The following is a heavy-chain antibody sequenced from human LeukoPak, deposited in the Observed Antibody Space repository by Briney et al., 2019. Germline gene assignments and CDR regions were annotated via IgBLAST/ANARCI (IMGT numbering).Heavy chain of an antibody. CDR3: AKGKRGYDSGLFDY. CDR2: IRYDGSNK. D-gene: IGHD5-12*01. Sequence: GGSLRLSCAASGFTFSSYGMHWVRQAPGKGLGWVAFIRYDGSNKYYADSGKGRFTIARDNSKNTLYLQMNSLRAEDTAVYYCAKGKRGYDSGLFDYWGQGTLVTVSS. V-gene: IGHV3-30*02. J-gene: IGHJ4*02. CDR1: GFTFSSYG.